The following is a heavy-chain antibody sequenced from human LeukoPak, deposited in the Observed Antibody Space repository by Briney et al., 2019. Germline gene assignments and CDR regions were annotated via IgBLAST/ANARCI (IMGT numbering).Heavy chain of an antibody. Sequence: ASVKVSCKVSGYTLTELSMHWVRQAPGKGLEWMGGFDPEDGETIYAQKFQGRVTMTEDTSTDTAYMELSSLRSEDTAVYYCAARGVVLVPAADGYYYYYMDVWGKGTTVTVSS. CDR1: GYTLTELS. CDR3: AARGVVLVPAADGYYYYYMDV. V-gene: IGHV1-24*01. CDR2: FDPEDGET. D-gene: IGHD2-2*01. J-gene: IGHJ6*03.